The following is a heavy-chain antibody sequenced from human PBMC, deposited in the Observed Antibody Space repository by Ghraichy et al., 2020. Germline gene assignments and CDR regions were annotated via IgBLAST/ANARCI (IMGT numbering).Heavy chain of an antibody. J-gene: IGHJ4*02. CDR3: ARGWWDPVLRGPIRMYYFDY. Sequence: SETLSLTCAVYGGSFSGYYWSWIRQPPGKGLEWIGEIDHSGSTNYNPSIKSRVTISVDTSKNQFSLELRSVTAADTAVYYCARGWWDPVLRGPIRMYYFDYWGQGTLVTVSS. D-gene: IGHD3-10*01. CDR1: GGSFSGYY. CDR2: IDHSGST. V-gene: IGHV4-34*01.